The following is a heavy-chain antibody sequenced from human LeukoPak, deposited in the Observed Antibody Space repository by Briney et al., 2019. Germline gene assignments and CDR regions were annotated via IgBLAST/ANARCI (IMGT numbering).Heavy chain of an antibody. J-gene: IGHJ4*02. Sequence: SQTLSLTCTVSGGSLSSGDYYWRWLRQPPGKGLEWIGYIYYSGSTYYNPSLKSRVTISVDTSKNQFSLKLSSVTAADTAVYYCARDSAYCSSTSCSYFDYWGQGTLVTVSS. CDR3: ARDSAYCSSTSCSYFDY. D-gene: IGHD2-2*01. CDR2: IYYSGST. CDR1: GGSLSSGDYY. V-gene: IGHV4-30-4*01.